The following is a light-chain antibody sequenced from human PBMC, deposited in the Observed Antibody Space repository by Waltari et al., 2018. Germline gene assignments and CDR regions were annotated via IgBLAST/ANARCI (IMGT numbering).Light chain of an antibody. CDR3: MQGTNWPLT. J-gene: IGKJ4*01. CDR1: QSLVHSDGNTS. CDR2: KVS. Sequence: DVVMTQSPLSLPVTLGQPASISCRSSQSLVHSDGNTSLNWFQQRPGQSPRRLIYKVSNRDSGVPDRFSGSGSGTDFTLKISRVEAEDVGIYYCMQGTNWPLTFGGGTKVEIK. V-gene: IGKV2-30*02.